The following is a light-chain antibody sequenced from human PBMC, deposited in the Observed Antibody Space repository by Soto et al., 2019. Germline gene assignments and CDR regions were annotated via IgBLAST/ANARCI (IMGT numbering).Light chain of an antibody. CDR1: SSNIGNNY. Sequence: QSVLTQPPSVSAAPGQKVTISCSGSSSNIGNNYVSWYQQLPGTAPKLLIYDNNKRPSGIPDRFSGSKSGTSATLGITGLQTGDEADYYCGMWDSSLSDARVVFGGGTQLTVL. V-gene: IGLV1-51*01. CDR2: DNN. CDR3: GMWDSSLSDARVV. J-gene: IGLJ2*01.